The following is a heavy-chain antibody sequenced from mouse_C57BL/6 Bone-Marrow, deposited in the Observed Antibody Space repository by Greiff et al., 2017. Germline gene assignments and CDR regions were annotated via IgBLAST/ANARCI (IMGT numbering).Heavy chain of an antibody. CDR2: ISYSGST. CDR3: ARYPYYYGSSYWYFDV. J-gene: IGHJ1*03. V-gene: IGHV3-8*01. CDR1: GYSITSDY. Sequence: EVQLVESGPGLAKPSQTLSLTCSVTGYSITSDYWNWIRKFPGNKLEYMGYISYSGSTYYNPSLKSRISITRDTSKNQYYLQLHSVTTEDTATYYCARYPYYYGSSYWYFDVWGTGTTVTVSS. D-gene: IGHD1-1*01.